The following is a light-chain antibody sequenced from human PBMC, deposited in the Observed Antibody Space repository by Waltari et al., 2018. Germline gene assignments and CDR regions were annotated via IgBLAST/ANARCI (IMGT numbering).Light chain of an antibody. CDR2: EVN. V-gene: IGLV2-18*02. CDR1: SSDVGSYNR. Sequence: QSALTQPPSVSGSPGQSVTISCTGTSSDVGSYNRVSWYQQPPGTAPKPMIYEVNNRPSGVPDRFSGSKSCNTSSLTISGLQAEDEADFYCSSYTTSHTYVFGTGTKVTVL. CDR3: SSYTTSHTYV. J-gene: IGLJ1*01.